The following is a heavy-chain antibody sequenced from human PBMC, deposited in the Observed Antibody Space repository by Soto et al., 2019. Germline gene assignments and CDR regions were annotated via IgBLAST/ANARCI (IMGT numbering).Heavy chain of an antibody. CDR3: ARVLPLEWGLYYGMDV. Sequence: GGSLRLSCAASGFTFSSYSMNWVRQAPGKGLEWVSSISSSSSYIYYADSVKGRFTISRDNAKNSLYLQMNSLRAEDTAVYYCARVLPLEWGLYYGMDVWGQGTTVTVSS. CDR2: ISSSSSYI. CDR1: GFTFSSYS. D-gene: IGHD3-3*01. V-gene: IGHV3-21*01. J-gene: IGHJ6*02.